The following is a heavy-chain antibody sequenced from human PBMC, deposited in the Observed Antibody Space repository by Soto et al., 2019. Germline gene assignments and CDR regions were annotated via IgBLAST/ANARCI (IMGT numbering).Heavy chain of an antibody. CDR3: AISTVRYFDWLSAPFDY. D-gene: IGHD3-9*01. V-gene: IGHV3-23*01. J-gene: IGHJ4*02. CDR2: ISGSGGST. CDR1: GFTFSSYA. Sequence: LRLSCAASGFTFSSYAMSWVRQAPGKGLEWVSAISGSGGSTYYADSVKGRFTISRDNSKNTLYLQMNSLRAEDTAVYYCAISTVRYFDWLSAPFDYWGQGTLVTVSS.